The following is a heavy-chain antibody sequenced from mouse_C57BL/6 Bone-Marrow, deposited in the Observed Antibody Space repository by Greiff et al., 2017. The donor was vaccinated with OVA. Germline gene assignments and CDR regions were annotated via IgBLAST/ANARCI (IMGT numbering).Heavy chain of an antibody. CDR2: ISSGGSYT. V-gene: IGHV5-6*01. Sequence: EVQLVESGGDLVKPGGSLKLSCAASGFTFSSYGMSWVRQTPDKRLEWVATISSGGSYTYYLDSVKGRFTISRDNAKNTLYLQMSSLKSEDTAMYYCAITFYAMDYWGQGTSVTVSS. CDR3: AITFYAMDY. CDR1: GFTFSSYG. J-gene: IGHJ4*01. D-gene: IGHD1-3*01.